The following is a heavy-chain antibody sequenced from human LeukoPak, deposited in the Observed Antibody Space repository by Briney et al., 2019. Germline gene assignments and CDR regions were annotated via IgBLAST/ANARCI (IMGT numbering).Heavy chain of an antibody. CDR1: GFTFSSYA. D-gene: IGHD3-9*01. CDR2: ISGSGGST. Sequence: GGSLRLSCAASGFTFSSYAMSWVRQAPGKGLEWVSAISGSGGSTYYADSVKGRFTISRDNSKNTLYLQMNSLRAEDTAVYYCAKDYALRYFDWLPPAIDYWGQGTLVTVSS. J-gene: IGHJ4*02. CDR3: AKDYALRYFDWLPPAIDY. V-gene: IGHV3-23*01.